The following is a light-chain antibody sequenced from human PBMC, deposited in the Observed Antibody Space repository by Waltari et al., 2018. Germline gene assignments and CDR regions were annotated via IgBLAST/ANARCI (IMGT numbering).Light chain of an antibody. CDR2: DGN. Sequence: QSALTEPASVSGSPGQAITSSCTATSSDVGNYNLVSLYQQYPGKAPKVRIYDGNRRPSVVSDRFSGSKSGNTASLTISGVQAEDEADYYCCSYAGSYTWVFGGGTKLTVL. J-gene: IGLJ3*02. CDR3: CSYAGSYTWV. CDR1: SSDVGNYNL. V-gene: IGLV2-23*01.